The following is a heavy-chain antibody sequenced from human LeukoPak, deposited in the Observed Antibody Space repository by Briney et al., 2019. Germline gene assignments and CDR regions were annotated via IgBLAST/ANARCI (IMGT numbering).Heavy chain of an antibody. Sequence: ASVKVSCKASGYTFTSYAMNWVRQAPGQGLEWMGWINTNTGNPTYAQGFTGRFVFSLDTSVSTAYLQISSLKTEDTAVYYCARDLRPVVAATPGYWGQGTLVTVSS. D-gene: IGHD2-15*01. CDR2: INTNTGNP. J-gene: IGHJ4*02. CDR1: GYTFTSYA. CDR3: ARDLRPVVAATPGY. V-gene: IGHV7-4-1*02.